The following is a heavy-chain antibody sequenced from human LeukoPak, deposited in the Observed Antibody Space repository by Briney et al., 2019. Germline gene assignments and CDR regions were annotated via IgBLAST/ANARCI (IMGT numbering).Heavy chain of an antibody. CDR1: GYSFTSYW. V-gene: IGHV5-10-1*01. J-gene: IGHJ4*02. D-gene: IGHD6-13*01. CDR3: ARTGLVLAGTYTYDTDY. Sequence: GESLRISCKGSGYSFTSYWISWVRQMPGKGLEWMGRIDPSDSYTNYSPSFQGHVTISADKSISTAYLQWSSLKASDTAMYYCARTGLVLAGTYTYDTDYWGQGTLVTVSS. CDR2: IDPSDSYT.